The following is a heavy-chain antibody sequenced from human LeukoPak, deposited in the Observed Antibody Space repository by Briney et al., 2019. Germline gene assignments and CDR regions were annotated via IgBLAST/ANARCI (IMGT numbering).Heavy chain of an antibody. D-gene: IGHD3-22*01. Sequence: PSETLSLTCTVSGGAISSYYWSWIRQPPGKGLEWIGYIYYSGGTKYNPSLMSRVTISVDRAKNQFFLSLSSVTAADTAVYYCARDGLFDSSGYYMDSWGQGTLVIVSS. CDR1: GGAISSYY. CDR3: ARDGLFDSSGYYMDS. V-gene: IGHV4-59*01. J-gene: IGHJ5*01. CDR2: IYYSGGT.